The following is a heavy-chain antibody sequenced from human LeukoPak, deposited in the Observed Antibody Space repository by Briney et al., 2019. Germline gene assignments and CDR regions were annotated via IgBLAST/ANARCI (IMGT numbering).Heavy chain of an antibody. J-gene: IGHJ4*02. CDR1: GYSFTSYD. V-gene: IGHV1-8*01. Sequence: ASVKVSCKASGYSFTSYDLSWVRQATGQGLEWMGWMNPNSGNTGYAQKFQGRVTMTRDTSISTAYMELTSLTSEDTAIYYCARGPAVAGTGYWGPGTLVTVSS. CDR2: MNPNSGNT. CDR3: ARGPAVAGTGY. D-gene: IGHD6-19*01.